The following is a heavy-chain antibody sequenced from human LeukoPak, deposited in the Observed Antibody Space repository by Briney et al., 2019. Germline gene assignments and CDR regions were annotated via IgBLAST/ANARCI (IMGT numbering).Heavy chain of an antibody. D-gene: IGHD6-13*01. J-gene: IGHJ4*02. CDR2: INPSGGST. Sequence: ASVKVSCKASGYTFTSYYMHWVRQAPGQGLEWMGIINPSGGSTSYVQKFQGRVTVTRDTSTSTVYMELSSLRSEDTAVYYCARPGSPYSSSWPQDYWGQGTLVTVSS. V-gene: IGHV1-46*01. CDR1: GYTFTSYY. CDR3: ARPGSPYSSSWPQDY.